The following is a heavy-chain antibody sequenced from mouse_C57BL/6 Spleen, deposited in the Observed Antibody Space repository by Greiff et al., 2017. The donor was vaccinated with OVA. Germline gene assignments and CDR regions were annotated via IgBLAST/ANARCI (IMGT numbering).Heavy chain of an antibody. D-gene: IGHD2-2*01. Sequence: VQLQQPGAELVRPGSSVKLSCKASGYTFTSYWMDWVKQRPGQGLEWIGNIYPSDSETHYNQKFKDKATLTVDKSSSTAYMQLSSLTSEDSAVYYCARLRGYDPFAYWGQGTLVTVSA. CDR2: IYPSDSET. J-gene: IGHJ3*01. V-gene: IGHV1-61*01. CDR1: GYTFTSYW. CDR3: ARLRGYDPFAY.